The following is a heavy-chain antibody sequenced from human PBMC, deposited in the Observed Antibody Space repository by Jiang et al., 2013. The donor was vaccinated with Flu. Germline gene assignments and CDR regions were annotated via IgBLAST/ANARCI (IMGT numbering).Heavy chain of an antibody. CDR3: AKQYGSGNKPNEYFDY. D-gene: IGHD3-10*01. J-gene: IGHJ4*01. Sequence: VQLVESGGGVVQPGRSLRLSCAASRFTFNSYGMHWVRQAPGKGLEWVAIISYDGSDKYYADSVKGRFTISRDNSKNTLYLQMDSLRAEDTAVYYCAKQYGSGNKPNEYFDYWG. CDR2: ISYDGSDK. CDR1: RFTFNSYG. V-gene: IGHV3-30*18.